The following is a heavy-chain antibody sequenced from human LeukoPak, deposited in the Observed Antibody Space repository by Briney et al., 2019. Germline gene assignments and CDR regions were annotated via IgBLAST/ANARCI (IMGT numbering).Heavy chain of an antibody. CDR3: AKDIAYGDDGVFDY. CDR1: GFTFSSHW. D-gene: IGHD4-17*01. CDR2: IKQDGTEK. Sequence: GGSLRLSCADSGFTFSSHWMAWVRQAPGKGLEWVANIKQDGTEKYYMDSVKGRFTISRDNAKNSLYLQMNSLRAEDTALYYCAKDIAYGDDGVFDYWGQGTLVTVSS. V-gene: IGHV3-7*03. J-gene: IGHJ4*02.